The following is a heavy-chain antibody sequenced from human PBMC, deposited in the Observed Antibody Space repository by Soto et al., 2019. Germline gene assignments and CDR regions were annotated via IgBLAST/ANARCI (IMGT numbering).Heavy chain of an antibody. D-gene: IGHD3-22*01. Sequence: SETLSLTCTVSGGSISSYYWSWIRQPPGKGLEWIGYVYYSGNTIYNPSLRSRVTISVDTSKNQFSLGLTSVTAADTAVYYCARLSAYYYVYAFDLWGQGTMVTVSS. CDR3: ARLSAYYYVYAFDL. V-gene: IGHV4-59*01. CDR1: GGSISSYY. CDR2: VYYSGNT. J-gene: IGHJ3*01.